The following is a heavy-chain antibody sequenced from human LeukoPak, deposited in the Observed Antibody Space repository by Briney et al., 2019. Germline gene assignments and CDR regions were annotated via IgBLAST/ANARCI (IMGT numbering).Heavy chain of an antibody. D-gene: IGHD6-19*01. CDR3: AKDLKAVAGDY. V-gene: IGHV3-74*01. CDR2: INNDGKIV. Sequence: GGSLRLSCSASGFIFSDYWMHWVRQAPGKGPVWVSRINNDGKIVTYADFVKGRFTISRDNSKNTLYLQMNSLRAEDTAVYYCAKDLKAVAGDYWGQGTLVTVSS. CDR1: GFIFSDYW. J-gene: IGHJ4*02.